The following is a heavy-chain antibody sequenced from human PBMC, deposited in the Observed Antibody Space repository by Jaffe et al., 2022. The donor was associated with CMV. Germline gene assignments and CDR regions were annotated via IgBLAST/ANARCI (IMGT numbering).Heavy chain of an antibody. CDR3: AKRGFVVVTATNAFDI. CDR1: GFTFSSYA. Sequence: EVQLVESGGGLVQPGGSLRLSCAASGFTFSSYAMSWVRQAPGKGLEWVSAISGSGGSTYYADSVKGRFTISRDNSKNTLYLQMNSLRAEDTAVYYCAKRGFVVVTATNAFDIWGQGTMVTVSS. CDR2: ISGSGGST. D-gene: IGHD2-21*02. J-gene: IGHJ3*02. V-gene: IGHV3-23*04.